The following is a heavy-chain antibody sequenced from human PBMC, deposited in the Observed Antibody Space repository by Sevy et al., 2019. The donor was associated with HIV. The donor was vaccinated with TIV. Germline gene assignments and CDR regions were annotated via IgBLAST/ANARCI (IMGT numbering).Heavy chain of an antibody. D-gene: IGHD3-3*01. J-gene: IGHJ6*02. CDR3: ARDPSESYYDFWSGYSPDYYYYGMDG. Sequence: GGSLRLSCAASGFTFSSYSMNWVRQAPGKGLEWVSSISSSSSYIYYADSVKGRFTISRDNAENSLYLQVNSLRAEDMAVYYCARDPSESYYDFWSGYSPDYYYYGMDGWGQGTTVTVSS. CDR2: ISSSSSYI. CDR1: GFTFSSYS. V-gene: IGHV3-21*01.